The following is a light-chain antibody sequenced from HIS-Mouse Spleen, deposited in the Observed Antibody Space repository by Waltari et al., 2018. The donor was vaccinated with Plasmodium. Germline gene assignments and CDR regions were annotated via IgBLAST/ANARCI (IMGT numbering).Light chain of an antibody. J-gene: IGLJ3*02. CDR1: ASPKHY. Sequence: SYELTQTPSVSVSPGQTARITCSGDASPKHYTYWYQQKSGQAPVLVIFDDRKRPSGIPERFSGSSSGTMATLTISGAQVEDEADYYCYSTDSSGNHRVFGGGTKLTVL. CDR3: YSTDSSGNHRV. CDR2: DDR. V-gene: IGLV3-10*01.